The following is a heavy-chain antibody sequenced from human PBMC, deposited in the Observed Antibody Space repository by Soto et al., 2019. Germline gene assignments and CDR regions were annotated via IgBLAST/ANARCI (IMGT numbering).Heavy chain of an antibody. Sequence: SETLSLTCTVSGRSISSSASYWAWICPSPWKGLEWIESIYYSGGTHYNPSLKSRVTVSVDKSKNQFSLKLTSMTAADTAVYFCVSHRNYIVVSGSYFDYWSQGTLVTVSS. CDR2: IYYSGGT. J-gene: IGHJ4*02. CDR1: GRSISSSASY. CDR3: VSHRNYIVVSGSYFDY. V-gene: IGHV4-39*01. D-gene: IGHD6-19*01.